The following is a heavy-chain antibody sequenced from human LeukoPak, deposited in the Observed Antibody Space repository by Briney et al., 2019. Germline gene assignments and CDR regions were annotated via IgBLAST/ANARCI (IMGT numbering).Heavy chain of an antibody. CDR2: MNSNNDNT. J-gene: IGHJ6*04. Sequence: ASVKVSCKASGYTFTSYDINWVRQATGQGLEWMGWMNSNNDNTGYAQKFQGRVTITRNTSISTVYMELSSLRSEDTAVYYCARSLIRITMIVVPQGWDVWGKGTTVTISS. V-gene: IGHV1-8*03. CDR1: GYTFTSYD. D-gene: IGHD3-22*01. CDR3: ARSLIRITMIVVPQGWDV.